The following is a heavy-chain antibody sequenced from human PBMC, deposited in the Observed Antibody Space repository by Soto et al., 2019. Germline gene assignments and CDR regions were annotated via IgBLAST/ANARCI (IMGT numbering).Heavy chain of an antibody. D-gene: IGHD1-26*01. V-gene: IGHV1-69*06. CDR3: ARETSVYSGSYHAAWFDP. J-gene: IGHJ5*02. CDR1: GGTFSSYA. CDR2: IIPIFGTA. Sequence: QVQLVQSGAEVKKPGSSVKVSCKASGGTFSSYAISWVRQAPGQGLEWMGGIIPIFGTANYAQKFQGRVTITADKSTSTAYMELSSLRSEDTAVYYCARETSVYSGSYHAAWFDPWGQGPLVTVSS.